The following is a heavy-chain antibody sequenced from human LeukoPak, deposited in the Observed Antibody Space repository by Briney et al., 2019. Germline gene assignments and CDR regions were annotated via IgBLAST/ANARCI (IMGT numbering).Heavy chain of an antibody. D-gene: IGHD3-3*01. CDR3: AKDLRRRSIFGVVITTFGMDV. J-gene: IGHJ6*02. Sequence: PGGSLRLSCAASGFTFSSYAMSWVRQAPGKGLEWVSAISGSGGSTYYADSVKGRFTISRDNSKNTQYLQMNSLRAEDTAVYYCAKDLRRRSIFGVVITTFGMDVWGQGTTVTVSS. V-gene: IGHV3-23*01. CDR2: ISGSGGST. CDR1: GFTFSSYA.